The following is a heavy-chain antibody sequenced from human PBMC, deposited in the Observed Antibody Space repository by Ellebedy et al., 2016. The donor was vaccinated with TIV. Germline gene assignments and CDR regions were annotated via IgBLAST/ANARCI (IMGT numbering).Heavy chain of an antibody. J-gene: IGHJ6*02. D-gene: IGHD3-22*01. Sequence: ASVKVSCKTSGYVFAAYYIHWVRQAPGQGLEWMGWINPDSGGTNFPQKFQGRVTMTRDPSVKTAYMELRRLESGDTATYYCARVRRGSSGMDVWGQGTTVTVS. CDR3: ARVRRGSSGMDV. CDR1: GYVFAAYY. V-gene: IGHV1-2*02. CDR2: INPDSGGT.